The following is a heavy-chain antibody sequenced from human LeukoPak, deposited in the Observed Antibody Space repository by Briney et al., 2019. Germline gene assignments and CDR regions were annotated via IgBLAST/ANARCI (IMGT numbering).Heavy chain of an antibody. J-gene: IGHJ3*02. V-gene: IGHV3-53*01. D-gene: IGHD1-26*01. CDR3: ARGGSYLSAFDI. CDR2: IYSGGST. Sequence: GGSLRLSCAASGFTFSHYGMSWVRQAPGKGLEWVSIIYSGGSTFYADSVKGRFTISRDNSKNTLYLQMNSLRAEDTAVYYCARGGSYLSAFDIWGQGTMVTVSS. CDR1: GFTFSHYG.